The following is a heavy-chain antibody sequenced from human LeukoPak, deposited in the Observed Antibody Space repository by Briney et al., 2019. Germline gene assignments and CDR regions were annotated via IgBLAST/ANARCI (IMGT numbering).Heavy chain of an antibody. Sequence: GESLQISCKVSGYSFTSYCIGWVRQLPGKGLEWMGIIYPGDSGPTYSPSFQGQVTISVDKSINAAYLQWSSLQASDTAMYYCGMSGDRVPLQDDVFDVWGQGTMVTVST. D-gene: IGHD1-26*01. CDR2: IYPGDSGP. CDR1: GYSFTSYC. J-gene: IGHJ3*01. CDR3: GMSGDRVPLQDDVFDV. V-gene: IGHV5-51*01.